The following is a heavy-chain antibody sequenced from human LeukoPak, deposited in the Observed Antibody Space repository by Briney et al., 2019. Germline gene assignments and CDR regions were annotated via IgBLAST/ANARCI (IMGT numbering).Heavy chain of an antibody. Sequence: SGGSLRLSCSASGFTFNSYPVHWVRQAPGKGLEWVSLISGDGGSTFYADSVGGRFTISRDNTRKSLSLQMSSLRSEDTALYYCARESETSGWYDYWGQGTLVTVSS. CDR2: ISGDGGST. CDR1: GFTFNSYP. V-gene: IGHV3-43*02. CDR3: ARESETSGWYDY. D-gene: IGHD6-19*01. J-gene: IGHJ4*02.